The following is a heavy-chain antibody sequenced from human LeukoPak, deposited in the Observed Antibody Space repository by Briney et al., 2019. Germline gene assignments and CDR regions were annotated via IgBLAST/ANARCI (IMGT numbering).Heavy chain of an antibody. D-gene: IGHD1-26*01. CDR3: AKGRVGAIKTFDY. J-gene: IGHJ4*02. CDR2: ISGSGGST. V-gene: IGHV3-23*01. Sequence: GGSLRLSCAASEFTFSNYAMSWVRQAPGKGLEWVSGISGSGGSTYYADSVKGRFTFSRDNSKNTLYLQMNSLRAEDTAVYYCAKGRVGAIKTFDYWGQGTLVTVSS. CDR1: EFTFSNYA.